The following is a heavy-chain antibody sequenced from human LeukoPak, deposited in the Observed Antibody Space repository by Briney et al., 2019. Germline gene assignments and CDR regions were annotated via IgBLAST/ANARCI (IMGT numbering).Heavy chain of an antibody. V-gene: IGHV3-13*04. CDR1: GFTFSSYD. D-gene: IGHD3-22*01. J-gene: IGHJ4*02. Sequence: GGSLRLSCAASGFTFSSYDMHWVRQATGKGLEWVSAIGTAGDTYYPGSVKGRFTISRENAKNPLYLQMNSLRAGDTAVYYCARGDSSGYYQSSFDYWGQGTLVTVSS. CDR2: IGTAGDT. CDR3: ARGDSSGYYQSSFDY.